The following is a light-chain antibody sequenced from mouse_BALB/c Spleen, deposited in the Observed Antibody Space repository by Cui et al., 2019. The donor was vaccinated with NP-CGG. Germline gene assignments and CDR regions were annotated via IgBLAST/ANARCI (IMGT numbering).Light chain of an antibody. V-gene: IGLV1*01. Sequence: QAVVTQESALTTSPGETVTLTCRSSTWAVTTSNYANWVQEKTDHSFTGPISGTHQRTSGVPAKFSGSPIGGKGGLTITRAKTGEEAIYFWSLLLSHHWVFGGRTKLAGL. J-gene: IGLJ1*01. CDR3: SLLLSHHWV. CDR2: GTH. CDR1: TWAVTTSNY.